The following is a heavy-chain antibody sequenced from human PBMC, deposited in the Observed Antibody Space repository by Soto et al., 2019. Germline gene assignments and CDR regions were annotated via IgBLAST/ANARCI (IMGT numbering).Heavy chain of an antibody. CDR1: GFTVSSYY. Sequence: EVQLVETGGGLIQPGGSLRLSCAASGFTVSSYYMSWVRQAPGKEPEWVSVIYSAGTTYYADSVKGRFIISRDNSKNTLYLQMNNLRTEDTAVYYCARGATRDNMMESPWGQGTLVTVSS. CDR3: ARGATRDNMMESP. V-gene: IGHV3-53*02. D-gene: IGHD3-16*01. CDR2: IYSAGTT. J-gene: IGHJ5*02.